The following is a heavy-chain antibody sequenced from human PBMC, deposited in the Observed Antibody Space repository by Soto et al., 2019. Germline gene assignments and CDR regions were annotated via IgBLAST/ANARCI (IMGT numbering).Heavy chain of an antibody. CDR2: IYATGTT. V-gene: IGHV4-4*07. CDR3: VRDGTKTLRDWFDP. CDR1: GASISGFY. D-gene: IGHD1-1*01. Sequence: SETLSLSCAVSGASISGFYWSWFRKSAGKGLEWIGRIYATGTTDYNPSLKSRVMMSVDTSKKQFSLKLRSVTAADTAVYYCVRDGTKTLRDWFDPWGQGISVTVSS. J-gene: IGHJ5*02.